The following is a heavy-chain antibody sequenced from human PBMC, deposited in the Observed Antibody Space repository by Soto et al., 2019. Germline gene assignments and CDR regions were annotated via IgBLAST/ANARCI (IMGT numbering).Heavy chain of an antibody. Sequence: QVHLVQSGAEVKKPGASVKVSCKASGYTFTSYGITWVRQAPGQGLEWMGWISAHNGNTDYAQKLQGRVIVTRDTSTSTAYMKLRSLRSDDTAVYYWARGRYGDYWGQGALVTVSS. CDR2: ISAHNGNT. CDR3: ARGRYGDY. CDR1: GYTFTSYG. D-gene: IGHD1-1*01. J-gene: IGHJ4*02. V-gene: IGHV1-18*01.